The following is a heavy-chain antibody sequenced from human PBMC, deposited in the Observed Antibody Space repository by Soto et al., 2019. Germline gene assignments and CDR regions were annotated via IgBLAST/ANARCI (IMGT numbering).Heavy chain of an antibody. Sequence: PGGSLRLSCAASGFTFSSYGMHWVRQAPGKGLEWVAVISYDGSNKYYADSVKGRFTISRDNSKNTLYLRMNSLRAEDTAVYYCAKDKGYAATRAKYYFDYWGQGTLVTVSS. CDR1: GFTFSSYG. CDR2: ISYDGSNK. CDR3: AKDKGYAATRAKYYFDY. D-gene: IGHD2-15*01. J-gene: IGHJ4*02. V-gene: IGHV3-30*18.